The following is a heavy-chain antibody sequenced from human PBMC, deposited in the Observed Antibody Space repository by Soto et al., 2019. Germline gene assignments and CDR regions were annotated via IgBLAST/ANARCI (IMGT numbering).Heavy chain of an antibody. CDR3: VAERGGDFDL. Sequence: PGGSLRLSCVASGLSLSNFWVNWVRQAPGKGLEWVANIRGDGRDEYFLDSVKGRFTISRDNAKNSLSLQMNFLRVEDTAVYYCVAERGGDFDLWGQGTMVTVSS. D-gene: IGHD2-21*01. J-gene: IGHJ3*01. V-gene: IGHV3-7*04. CDR1: GLSLSNFW. CDR2: IRGDGRDE.